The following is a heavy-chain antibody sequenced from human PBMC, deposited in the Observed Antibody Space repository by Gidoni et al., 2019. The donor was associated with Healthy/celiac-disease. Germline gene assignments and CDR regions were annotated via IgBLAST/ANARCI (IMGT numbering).Heavy chain of an antibody. CDR2: INPNNGGT. V-gene: IGHV1-2*02. CDR1: AYTFIVYY. D-gene: IGHD2-21*02. J-gene: IGHJ4*02. Sequence: QVQLVQSAAEVKKPGASVKVSCKASAYTFIVYYMHWVRQAPGQGLEWMGWINPNNGGTNYAQNFQDRVTMTRDTSISTAYMELRRLRSDDTAVYYCARARTVVTPFDYWGQGTLVTVSS. CDR3: ARARTVVTPFDY.